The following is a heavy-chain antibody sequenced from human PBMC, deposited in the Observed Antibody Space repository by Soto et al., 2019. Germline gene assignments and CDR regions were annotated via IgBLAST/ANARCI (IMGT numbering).Heavy chain of an antibody. D-gene: IGHD5-12*01. Sequence: GGSLRLSCAASGFTFSDYYMSWIRQAPGKGLEWVSYISSSGSTIYYADSVKGRFTISRDNAKNSLYLQMNSLRAEDTSVYDCAVGRSKRGLDDAFDIWGQGTMVTVSS. J-gene: IGHJ3*02. CDR2: ISSSGSTI. CDR1: GFTFSDYY. CDR3: AVGRSKRGLDDAFDI. V-gene: IGHV3-11*01.